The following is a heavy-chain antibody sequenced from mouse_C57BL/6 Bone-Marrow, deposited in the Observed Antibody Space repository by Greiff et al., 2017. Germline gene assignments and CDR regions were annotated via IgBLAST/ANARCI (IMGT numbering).Heavy chain of an antibody. J-gene: IGHJ3*01. CDR3: ARGDYGIAWFAY. CDR1: GFTFSDYG. D-gene: IGHD1-1*01. Sequence: EVMLVESGGGLVKPGGSLKLSCAASGFTFSDYGMHWVRQAPEKGLEWVAYISSGSSTIYYAATVKGRFTISRDNAKNTLFLQMTSLRSEDTAMYYCARGDYGIAWFAYWGQGTLVTVSA. CDR2: ISSGSSTI. V-gene: IGHV5-17*01.